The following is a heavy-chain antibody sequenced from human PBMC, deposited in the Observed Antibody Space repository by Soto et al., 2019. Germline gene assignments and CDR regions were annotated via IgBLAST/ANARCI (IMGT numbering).Heavy chain of an antibody. CDR2: INYSGST. J-gene: IGHJ3*02. V-gene: IGHV4-31*03. CDR1: GGSISSGGYF. Sequence: QVQLQESGPGLVKPSQTLSLTCTVSGGSISSGGYFWSWIRQHPGKGLEWIGDINYSGSTYSNPSLKSRVTISVDPSKHQFSLKLSSVTAADTAVYYCARDILLWFGELPPRAHDAFDIWGQGTMVTVSS. D-gene: IGHD3-10*01. CDR3: ARDILLWFGELPPRAHDAFDI.